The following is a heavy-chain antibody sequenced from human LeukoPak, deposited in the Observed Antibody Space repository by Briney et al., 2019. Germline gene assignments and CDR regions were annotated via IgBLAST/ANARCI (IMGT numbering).Heavy chain of an antibody. CDR3: ARGGFTMIVPGY. CDR1: GFTFSSYG. D-gene: IGHD3-22*01. Sequence: PGGSLRLSCAASGFTFSSYGMHWVRQAPGKGLEWVAFIRYDGSNKYYADSVKGRFTISRDNAKNSLYLQMNSLRAEDTAVYYCARGGFTMIVPGYWGQGTLVTVSS. CDR2: IRYDGSNK. V-gene: IGHV3-30*02. J-gene: IGHJ4*02.